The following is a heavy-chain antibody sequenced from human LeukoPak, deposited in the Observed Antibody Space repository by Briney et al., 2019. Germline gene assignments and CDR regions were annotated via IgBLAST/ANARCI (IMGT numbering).Heavy chain of an antibody. J-gene: IGHJ6*02. Sequence: SETLSLTCTVSGGSISSSSYCWAWIRQSPGKGLEWIGTIYYSGSTYYNPSLKSRVTMSVDTSKDQFSLKLRSVTAADTAVYYCARHPQRSLGVTTSGPYYYAMDVRGQGTTVTVSS. CDR3: ARHPQRSLGVTTSGPYYYAMDV. CDR2: IYYSGST. D-gene: IGHD3-16*01. V-gene: IGHV4-39*01. CDR1: GGSISSSSYC.